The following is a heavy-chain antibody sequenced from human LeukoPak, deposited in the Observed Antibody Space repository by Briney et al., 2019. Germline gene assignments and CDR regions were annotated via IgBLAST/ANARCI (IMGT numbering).Heavy chain of an antibody. CDR3: VRHNNYALDY. CDR2: IYPGDSDT. CDR1: GYSFTNYW. D-gene: IGHD5-18*01. V-gene: IGHV5-51*01. Sequence: GESLKISCKGSGYSFTNYWIAWVRQMPGKGLEWMGIIYPGDSDTRYSPSFQGQVTISADKSISTAYLQWSGLKASDTAMYYCVRHNNYALDYWGQGALVTVSS. J-gene: IGHJ4*02.